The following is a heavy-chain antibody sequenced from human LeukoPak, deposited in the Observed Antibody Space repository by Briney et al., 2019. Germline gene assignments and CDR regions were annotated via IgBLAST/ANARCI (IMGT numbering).Heavy chain of an antibody. V-gene: IGHV3-33*01. D-gene: IGHD5-18*01. CDR1: GFTFSSYG. J-gene: IGHJ4*02. CDR3: ARTNGDTAMVPLFDY. CDR2: IWYDGSNK. Sequence: PGGSLRPSCAASGFTFSSYGMHWVRQAPGKGLEWVSVIWYDGSNKYYADSVKGRFTISRDNSKNTLYLQMNSLRAEDTAVYYCARTNGDTAMVPLFDYWGQGTLVTVSS.